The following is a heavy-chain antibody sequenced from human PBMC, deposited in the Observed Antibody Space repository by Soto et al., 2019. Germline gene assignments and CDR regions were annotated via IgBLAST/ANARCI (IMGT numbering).Heavy chain of an antibody. J-gene: IGHJ4*02. D-gene: IGHD5-18*01. V-gene: IGHV4-59*08. CDR2: IYYSGST. CDR3: ARVRRWGAMDTAFDY. CDR1: GGSISSYY. Sequence: SETLSLTCTVSGGSISSYYWSWIRQPPGKGLEWIGYIYYSGSTYYNPSLKSRVTIPVDTSKNQFSLKLSSVTAADTAVYYCARVRRWGAMDTAFDYWGQGTLVTVSS.